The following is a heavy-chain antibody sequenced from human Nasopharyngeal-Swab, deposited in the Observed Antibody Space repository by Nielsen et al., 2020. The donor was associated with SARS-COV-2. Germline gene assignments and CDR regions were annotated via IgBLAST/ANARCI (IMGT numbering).Heavy chain of an antibody. CDR3: AREGSDGSGPGDFDY. V-gene: IGHV7-4-1*02. Sequence: WVRQAPGQGLEWMGWINTNTGNPTYAQGFTGRFVFSLDTSVSTAYLQISSLKAEDTAVYYRAREGSDGSGPGDFDYWGQGTLVTVSS. CDR2: INTNTGNP. D-gene: IGHD3-10*01. J-gene: IGHJ4*02.